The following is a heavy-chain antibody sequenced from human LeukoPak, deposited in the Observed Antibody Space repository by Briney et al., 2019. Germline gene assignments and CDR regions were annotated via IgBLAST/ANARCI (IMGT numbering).Heavy chain of an antibody. V-gene: IGHV3-48*03. CDR3: AGSSGPNLFDP. CDR2: ISSSGSTI. Sequence: PGGSLRLSCAASGFTFSSYEMSWVRQAPGKGPEWVSYISSSGSTIYYADSVKGRFTISRDNAKNSLYLQMNSLRAEDTAVYYCAGSSGPNLFDPWGQGTLVTVSS. D-gene: IGHD3-22*01. J-gene: IGHJ5*02. CDR1: GFTFSSYE.